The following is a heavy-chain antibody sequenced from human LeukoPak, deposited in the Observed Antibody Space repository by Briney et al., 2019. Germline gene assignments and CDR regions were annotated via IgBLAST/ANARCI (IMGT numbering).Heavy chain of an antibody. CDR1: GFTFSSYG. CDR2: LSCDGNTK. J-gene: IGHJ3*01. CDR3: AREGHTSGYCGTFDV. Sequence: GGSLRLSCAASGFTFSSYGMHWVRQAPDKGLEWVALLSCDGNTKYYADSVKGRFTISRDISKNMLYLQMSSLRPEDTALYYCAREGHTSGYCGTFDVWGQGTTVAVS. V-gene: IGHV3-30*19. D-gene: IGHD3-22*01.